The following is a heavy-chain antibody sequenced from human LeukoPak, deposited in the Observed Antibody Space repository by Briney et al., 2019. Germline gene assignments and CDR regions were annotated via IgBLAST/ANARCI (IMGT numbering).Heavy chain of an antibody. V-gene: IGHV4-39*01. CDR1: GGSISSSSYY. D-gene: IGHD3-22*01. CDR2: IYYSGST. Sequence: SETLSLTCTVSGGSISSSSYYWGWIRQPPGKGLEWIGSIYYSGSTYYNPSLKSRVTISVDTSKNQFSLNLSSVTAADTAVYYCARHRMYYYDSSGRGVADAFDIWGQGTMVTVSS. CDR3: ARHRMYYYDSSGRGVADAFDI. J-gene: IGHJ3*02.